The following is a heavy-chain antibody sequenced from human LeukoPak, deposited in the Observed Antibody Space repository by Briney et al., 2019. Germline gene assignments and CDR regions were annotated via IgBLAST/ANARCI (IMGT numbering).Heavy chain of an antibody. J-gene: IGHJ4*02. CDR3: ARDRSISAAGDTY. V-gene: IGHV3-74*01. CDR1: GFTFSDDW. CDR2: VNRDGSST. Sequence: GGALRLSCAATGFTFSDDWMHWVRQAPGKGLVGVSRVNRDGSSTSYADSVKGRFTISRDNAKNTLSLQMNSLRAEDTAVYYCARDRSISAAGDTYWGQGTLVTVSS. D-gene: IGHD6-13*01.